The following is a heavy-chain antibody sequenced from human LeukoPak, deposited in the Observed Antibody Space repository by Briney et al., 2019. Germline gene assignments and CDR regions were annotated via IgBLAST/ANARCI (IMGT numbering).Heavy chain of an antibody. J-gene: IGHJ4*02. D-gene: IGHD5-12*01. CDR2: ISYDGNNQ. CDR3: ARIIVAYTGVDY. V-gene: IGHV3-33*05. Sequence: SGGSLRLSCAASGFTFSDYAMHWVRQAPGKGLEWVAVISYDGNNQYYVESVKGRFTISRDNSNNTLYLQMNSLRAEDTAVYYCARIIVAYTGVDYWGQGTLVTVSS. CDR1: GFTFSDYA.